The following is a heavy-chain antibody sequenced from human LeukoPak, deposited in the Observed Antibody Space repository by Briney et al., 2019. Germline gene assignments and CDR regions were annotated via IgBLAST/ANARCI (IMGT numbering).Heavy chain of an antibody. V-gene: IGHV1-18*01. Sequence: GASVKVSCKASGYTFTSYGISWVRQAPGQGLEWMGWISAYNGNTNYAQKFQGRVTMTRDMSTSTVYMELSGLRSEDTAVYYCARDWIEVTTQYYYYYMDVWGKGTTVTVSS. CDR1: GYTFTSYG. CDR2: ISAYNGNT. D-gene: IGHD4-11*01. CDR3: ARDWIEVTTQYYYYYMDV. J-gene: IGHJ6*03.